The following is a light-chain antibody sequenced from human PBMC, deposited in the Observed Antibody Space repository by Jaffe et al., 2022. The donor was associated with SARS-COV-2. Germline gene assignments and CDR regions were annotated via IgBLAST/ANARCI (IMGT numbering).Light chain of an antibody. Sequence: EIVLTQSPGTLSLSPGERATLSCRASQSVWNDYVAWYQQKPGQAPRLLIYGASSRATAIPDRFSGSGSGTDFTLTISRLEPEDFAVYHCQQYGRSPWTFGQGTKVEIK. J-gene: IGKJ1*01. V-gene: IGKV3-20*01. CDR3: QQYGRSPWT. CDR1: QSVWNDY. CDR2: GAS.